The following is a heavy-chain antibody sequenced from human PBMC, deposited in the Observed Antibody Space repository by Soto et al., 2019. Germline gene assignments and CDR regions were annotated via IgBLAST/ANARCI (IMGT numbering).Heavy chain of an antibody. CDR3: ARATTVTTYYYYYGMDV. V-gene: IGHV4-59*01. J-gene: IGHJ6*02. CDR1: GGSISSYY. D-gene: IGHD4-17*01. CDR2: IYYSGST. Sequence: QVQLQESGPGLVKPSETLSLTCTVSGGSISSYYWSWIRQPPGKGLEWIGYIYYSGSTNYNPSLKSRVTISVDTSKTQFSLKLSSVTAADTAVYYCARATTVTTYYYYYGMDVWGQGTTVTVSS.